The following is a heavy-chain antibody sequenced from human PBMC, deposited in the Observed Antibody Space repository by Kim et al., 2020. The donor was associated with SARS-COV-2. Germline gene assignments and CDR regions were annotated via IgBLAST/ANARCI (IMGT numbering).Heavy chain of an antibody. CDR3: AKDIMLDSYGSGSALDY. V-gene: IGHV3-43*01. D-gene: IGHD3-10*01. J-gene: IGHJ4*02. Sequence: VKRRFTISRDNSKNSLYLQMNSLRTEDTALYYCAKDIMLDSYGSGSALDYWGQGTLVTVSS.